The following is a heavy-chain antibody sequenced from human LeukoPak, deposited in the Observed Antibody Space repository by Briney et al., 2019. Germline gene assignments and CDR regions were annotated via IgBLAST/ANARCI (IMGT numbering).Heavy chain of an antibody. CDR3: ARDHYYYDSSGYFYDL. V-gene: IGHV3-66*01. D-gene: IGHD3-22*01. CDR1: GFTVSSNY. CDR2: IYRCAST. J-gene: IGHJ4*02. Sequence: GGPLRLSCAATGFTVSSNYMTWARQAPGKGLEWVSVIYRCASTYNADSVKGRFTISRDNSKNTVYLQMNSLRVEDTAVYYCARDHYYYDSSGYFYDLWGQGTLVTVSS.